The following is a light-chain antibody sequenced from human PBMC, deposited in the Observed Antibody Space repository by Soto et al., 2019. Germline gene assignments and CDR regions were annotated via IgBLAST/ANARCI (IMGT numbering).Light chain of an antibody. Sequence: DIQMPQSPSSLSASVGDRVTITYQASQEISNYLNWNQQKPGKAPNLLIYDASHLETGVPSRFSGSGSGTDFALTITSLQPEDIATYYCQQYNTLPPTVGQGTKVEIK. J-gene: IGKJ1*01. CDR1: QEISNY. CDR2: DAS. V-gene: IGKV1-33*01. CDR3: QQYNTLPPT.